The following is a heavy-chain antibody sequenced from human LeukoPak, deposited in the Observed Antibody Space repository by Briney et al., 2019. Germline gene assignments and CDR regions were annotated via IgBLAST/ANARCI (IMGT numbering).Heavy chain of an antibody. J-gene: IGHJ4*02. D-gene: IGHD6-13*01. CDR2: IGTAGDP. CDR3: ARGPIAAAAKRDY. CDR1: GFTFSSYD. Sequence: SGGSLRLSCAASGFTFSSYDMHWVRQATGKGLEWVSAIGTAGDPYYPGSVKGRFTISRENAKNSLYLQMNRLRAGDTAVYYCARGPIAAAAKRDYWGQGTLVTVSS. V-gene: IGHV3-13*05.